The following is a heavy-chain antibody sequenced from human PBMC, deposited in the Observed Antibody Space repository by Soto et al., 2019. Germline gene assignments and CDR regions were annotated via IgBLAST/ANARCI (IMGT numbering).Heavy chain of an antibody. J-gene: IGHJ6*02. D-gene: IGHD5-12*01. CDR3: ARDMEWLRPDSKVFYYYYGMDV. V-gene: IGHV1-18*04. Sequence: ASVKVSCKASGYTFTSYGISWVRQAPGQGLEWMGWISAYNGNTNYAQKLQGRVTMTTDTSTSTAYMELRSLRSDDTAVYYCARDMEWLRPDSKVFYYYYGMDVWGQGTTVTSP. CDR1: GYTFTSYG. CDR2: ISAYNGNT.